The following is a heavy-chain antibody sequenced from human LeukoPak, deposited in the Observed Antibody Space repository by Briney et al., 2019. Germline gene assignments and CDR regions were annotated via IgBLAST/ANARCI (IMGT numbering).Heavy chain of an antibody. J-gene: IGHJ4*02. CDR1: AGSISSPSNY. CDR3: ATPPPICSGGGCSSLFDY. V-gene: IGHV4-39*01. Sequence: PSETLSLTCTVSAGSISSPSNYWGWIRQPPGKGLEWIGSFVYTGTTYYSLSLKIRVSISVDTSKNQFSLTLSSVAAADTAVYYSATPPPICSGGGCSSLFDYWSQGTLVTVSS. D-gene: IGHD1-1*01. CDR2: FVYTGTT.